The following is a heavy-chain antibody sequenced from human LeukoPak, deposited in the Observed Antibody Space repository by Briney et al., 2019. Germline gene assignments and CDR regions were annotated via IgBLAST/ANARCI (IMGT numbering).Heavy chain of an antibody. V-gene: IGHV3-48*03. D-gene: IGHD1-26*01. Sequence: PGGSLRLSCAASGFTFSSYEMNWVRQAPGKGLEWVSYISSSGSTIYYADSVKGRFTISRDNAKNSLYLQMNSLRAEDTAVYYCASSSAYSGDAFDIWGQGTMVTASS. CDR1: GFTFSSYE. CDR2: ISSSGSTI. J-gene: IGHJ3*02. CDR3: ASSSAYSGDAFDI.